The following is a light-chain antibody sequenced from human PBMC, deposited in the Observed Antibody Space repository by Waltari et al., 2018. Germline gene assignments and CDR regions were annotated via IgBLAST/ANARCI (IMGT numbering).Light chain of an antibody. CDR3: MQALQTPNT. CDR1: QSLLHSNGYNF. Sequence: IVMTQSPLSLPVTPGEPASISCRFSQSLLHSNGYNFLDWYLQKPGQSPQLLIYLGSNRASGVPDRFSGSGSGTDFTLKISRVEAEDVGVYYCMQALQTPNTFGQGTKLEI. J-gene: IGKJ2*01. CDR2: LGS. V-gene: IGKV2-28*01.